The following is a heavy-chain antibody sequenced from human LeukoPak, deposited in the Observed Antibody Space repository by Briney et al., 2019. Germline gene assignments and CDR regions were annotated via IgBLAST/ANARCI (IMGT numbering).Heavy chain of an antibody. J-gene: IGHJ3*02. V-gene: IGHV4-34*01. D-gene: IGHD2-15*01. CDR1: GGSFSGYY. CDR3: ARIGSGRSAAFDI. Sequence: SETLSLTCAVYGGSFSGYYWSWIRQPPGKGLEWIGEINHSGSTNYNPSLKSRVTISVDTSKNQFSLKLSSVTAADTAVYYCARIGSGRSAAFDIWGQGTMVTVSS. CDR2: INHSGST.